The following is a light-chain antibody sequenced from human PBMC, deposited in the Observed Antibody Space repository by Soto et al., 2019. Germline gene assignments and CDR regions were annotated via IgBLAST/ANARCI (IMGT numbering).Light chain of an antibody. V-gene: IGKV3-15*01. J-gene: IGKJ4*01. CDR1: QSVSSN. Sequence: EIVMTQSPPTLSVSPGERATLSCRASQSVSSNLAWYQQKPGQAPRLLIYGASTRATGIPARFSGSGSGTEFTLTISSLQSEDFAVYYCQQYNNWPPGTFGGGTKVEIK. CDR2: GAS. CDR3: QQYNNWPPGT.